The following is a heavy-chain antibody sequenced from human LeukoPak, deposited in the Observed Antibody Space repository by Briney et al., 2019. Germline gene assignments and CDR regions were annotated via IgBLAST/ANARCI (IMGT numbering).Heavy chain of an antibody. CDR2: INWNGGRT. CDR1: GYTFDDYG. Sequence: GGSLRLSCAASGYTFDDYGMSWVRQGPGKGPEWVSGINWNGGRTGYADSVKGRFTISRDNAKKSLYLQMNSLRAEDTALYYCARSSVSAYAFDIWGQGTMVTVSS. D-gene: IGHD6-6*01. CDR3: ARSSVSAYAFDI. J-gene: IGHJ3*02. V-gene: IGHV3-20*04.